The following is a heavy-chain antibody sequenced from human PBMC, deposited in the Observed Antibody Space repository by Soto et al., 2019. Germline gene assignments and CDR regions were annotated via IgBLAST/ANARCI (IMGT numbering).Heavy chain of an antibody. Sequence: PGASLKISCNGSGYSFTSYWIGWVRQMPGKGLEWMGIIYPGDSDTRYSPSFQGQVTISADKSISTAYLQWSSLKASDTAMYYCTVAATYYYDRSGPPRDHFDYWGKGTLAPVYS. CDR1: GYSFTSYW. D-gene: IGHD3-22*01. V-gene: IGHV5-51*01. J-gene: IGHJ4*02. CDR2: IYPGDSDT. CDR3: TVAATYYYDRSGPPRDHFDY.